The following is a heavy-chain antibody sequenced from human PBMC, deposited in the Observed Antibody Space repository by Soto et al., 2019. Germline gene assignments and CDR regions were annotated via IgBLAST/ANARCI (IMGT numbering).Heavy chain of an antibody. D-gene: IGHD2-15*01. CDR3: ARPLSPGGGYDAFDI. Sequence: GESLKISCKGSGYSFTSYCIGWVRQMPGKGLECMGIIYPGDSDTRYSPSFQGQVTISADKSISTAYLQWSSLKASDTAMYYCARPLSPGGGYDAFDIWGQGTMVTVSS. CDR1: GYSFTSYC. J-gene: IGHJ3*02. CDR2: IYPGDSDT. V-gene: IGHV5-51*01.